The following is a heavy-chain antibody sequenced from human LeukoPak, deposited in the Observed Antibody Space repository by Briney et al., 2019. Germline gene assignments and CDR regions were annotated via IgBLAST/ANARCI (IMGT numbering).Heavy chain of an antibody. CDR1: GFTFSSYA. CDR2: ISGSGGST. D-gene: IGHD6-19*01. CDR3: AIDHSSGWYSVYYYCGMDV. V-gene: IGHV3-23*01. J-gene: IGHJ6*02. Sequence: GGSLRLSCAASGFTFSSYAMSGVRQAPGKGLEGGSAISGSGGSTYYADSVKGGFTISRHNSKNMLYLQMNSLRAEDTAVYYCAIDHSSGWYSVYYYCGMDVWGQGTTVTVSS.